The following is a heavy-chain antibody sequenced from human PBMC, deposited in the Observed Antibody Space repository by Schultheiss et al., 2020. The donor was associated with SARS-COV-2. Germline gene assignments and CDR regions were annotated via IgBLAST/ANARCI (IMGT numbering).Heavy chain of an antibody. CDR1: GFTVSSNY. Sequence: GGSLRLSCAASGFTVSSNYMSWVRQAPGKGLEWVSVIYSGGSTYYADSVKGRFTISRDNSKNTLYLQMNSLRAEDTAVYYCAREGWGMGSYYFDYWGQGTLVTVSS. CDR2: IYSGGST. D-gene: IGHD3-16*01. CDR3: AREGWGMGSYYFDY. V-gene: IGHV3-66*01. J-gene: IGHJ4*02.